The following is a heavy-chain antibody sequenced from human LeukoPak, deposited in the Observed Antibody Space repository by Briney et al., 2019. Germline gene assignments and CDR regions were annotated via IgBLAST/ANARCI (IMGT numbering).Heavy chain of an antibody. J-gene: IGHJ1*01. D-gene: IGHD3-22*01. CDR2: IISSSRTI. CDR1: GFTFSSYE. Sequence: GGSLRLSCAASGFTFSSYEMNWVRLAPGEGRGWVSYIISSSRTIYYADSVKGRFTISRDNATNSLYLQINSLRAEDTAVYYCARKKDSSGPWDFHHWGPGTLVTVSP. CDR3: ARKKDSSGPWDFHH. V-gene: IGHV3-48*03.